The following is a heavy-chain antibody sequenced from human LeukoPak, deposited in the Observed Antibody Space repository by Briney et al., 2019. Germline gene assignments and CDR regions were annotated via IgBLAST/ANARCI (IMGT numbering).Heavy chain of an antibody. CDR3: ASKGVREGIRYYYYGMDV. J-gene: IGHJ6*02. V-gene: IGHV4-31*03. CDR2: IYYSGST. CDR1: GGSISGGGYY. D-gene: IGHD3-10*01. Sequence: SQTLSLTCTVSGGSISGGGYYWSWIRQHPGKGLEWIGYIYYSGSTYYNPSLKSRVTISVDTSKNQFSLKLSSVTAADTAVYYCASKGVREGIRYYYYGMDVWGQGTTVTVSS.